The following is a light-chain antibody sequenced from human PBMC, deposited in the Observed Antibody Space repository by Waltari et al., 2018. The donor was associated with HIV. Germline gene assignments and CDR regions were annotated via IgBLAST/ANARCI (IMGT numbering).Light chain of an antibody. Sequence: QSVLTQPPSASGTPGQRVTTSCSGSSSNIGSSYVYWYQQVPGTAPKLLIYSSNHRPSGLPDRFSGSKSGTSASLAISGLRSEDEADYYCAAWDDSLSGYVFGTGTKVTVL. CDR1: SSNIGSSY. CDR3: AAWDDSLSGYV. CDR2: SSN. J-gene: IGLJ1*01. V-gene: IGLV1-47*01.